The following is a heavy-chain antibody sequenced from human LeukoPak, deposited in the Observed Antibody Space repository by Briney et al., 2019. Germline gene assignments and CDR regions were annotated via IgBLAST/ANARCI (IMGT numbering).Heavy chain of an antibody. CDR3: ASSGSYRFDY. Sequence: GGSLRLSCAASGFTFNSYSMNWVRQAPGKGLEWVSSISSGSSYIYYADSVKGRFTISRDNAKNSLSLQMNSLRAEDTAVYYCASSGSYRFDYWGQGTLVTVSS. J-gene: IGHJ4*02. CDR2: ISSGSSYI. CDR1: GFTFNSYS. D-gene: IGHD1-26*01. V-gene: IGHV3-21*01.